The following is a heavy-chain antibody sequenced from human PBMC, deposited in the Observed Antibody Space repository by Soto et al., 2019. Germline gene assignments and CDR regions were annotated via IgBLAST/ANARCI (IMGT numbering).Heavy chain of an antibody. V-gene: IGHV4-59*01. CDR2: VFYTGTT. Sequence: QVQLQESGPGLVKASETLSLTCTVSGGSTSRYYWGWVRQPPGQGLEWVGYVFYTGTTRYNPSLSARVTMSVDTSRNLFSLKLSSVTAADTAVYYCARLLYHDTSGLQYYYFDLWGQGTLVTVSS. CDR3: ARLLYHDTSGLQYYYFDL. D-gene: IGHD3-22*01. J-gene: IGHJ4*02. CDR1: GGSTSRYY.